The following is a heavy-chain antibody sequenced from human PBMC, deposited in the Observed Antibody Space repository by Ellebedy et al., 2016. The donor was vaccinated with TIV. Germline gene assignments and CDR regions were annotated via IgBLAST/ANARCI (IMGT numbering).Heavy chain of an antibody. Sequence: ASVKVSCKASGGTSSLYAISWVRQAPGQGLEWMGGIIPFFRRANYAQKFQDRVTFTLTVDEFADTAYMELRSLTSDDAAVYYCARPARDDEKCLDCPDYDYYGFDVWGQGTTVTVSS. J-gene: IGHJ6*02. CDR2: IIPFFRRA. CDR1: GGTSSLYA. CDR3: ARPARDDEKCLDCPDYDYYGFDV. D-gene: IGHD2-21*01. V-gene: IGHV1-69*13.